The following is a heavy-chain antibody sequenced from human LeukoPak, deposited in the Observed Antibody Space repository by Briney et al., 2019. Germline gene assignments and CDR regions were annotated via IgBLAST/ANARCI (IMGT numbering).Heavy chain of an antibody. CDR2: TYYRSKWFT. CDR1: GDSVSGNTVT. CDR3: ARVGDPTKYYYAMDV. Sequence: SQTLSLTCAISGDSVSGNTVTWNWIRQSPSRGLEWRGRTYYRSKWFTDYAVSVKSRITINANTPKNQFSLQLSSVTPEDTAVYFCARVGDPTKYYYAMDVWGQGTTVTVSS. D-gene: IGHD1-26*01. V-gene: IGHV6-1*01. J-gene: IGHJ6*02.